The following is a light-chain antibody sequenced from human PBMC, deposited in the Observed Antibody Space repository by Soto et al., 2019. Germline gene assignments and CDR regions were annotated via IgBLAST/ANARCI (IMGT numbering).Light chain of an antibody. J-gene: IGKJ1*01. V-gene: IGKV1-5*03. CDR2: KAS. CDR3: KYSDSYSWT. CDR1: QSISDW. Sequence: DIQMTQSPSTLSASVGDRVTITCRASQSISDWLAWYQQKPGKAPKFLIYKASNLESGVPSRFSGSGSGTEFTLTISSVRPDDFATHYCKYSDSYSWTFGQGPKVEIK.